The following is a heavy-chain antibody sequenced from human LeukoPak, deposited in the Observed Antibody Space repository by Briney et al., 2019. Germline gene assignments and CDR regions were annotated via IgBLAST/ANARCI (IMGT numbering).Heavy chain of an antibody. CDR2: IRHDGSNK. D-gene: IGHD6-13*01. Sequence: GGSPRLSCAASGFTFSSYGMHWVRQAPGKGLEWVAFIRHDGSNKYYADSVKGRFTISRDNSKNTLYLQMNSLRAEDTAVYYCAKGDSSSWYYFDYWGQGTLVTVSS. J-gene: IGHJ4*02. CDR3: AKGDSSSWYYFDY. CDR1: GFTFSSYG. V-gene: IGHV3-30*02.